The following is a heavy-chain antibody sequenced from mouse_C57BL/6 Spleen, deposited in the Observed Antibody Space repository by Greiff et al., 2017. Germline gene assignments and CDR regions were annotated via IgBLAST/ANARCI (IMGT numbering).Heavy chain of an antibody. CDR3: ARSLTDYGGTWFAY. J-gene: IGHJ3*01. D-gene: IGHD1-1*02. Sequence: VQLKESGPELVKPGASVKISCKASGYAFSSSWMNWVKQRPGKGLEWIGRIYPGDGDTNYNGKFKGKATLTADKSSSTAYMQLSSLTSEDSAVYFCARSLTDYGGTWFAYWGQGTLVTVSA. CDR2: IYPGDGDT. CDR1: GYAFSSSW. V-gene: IGHV1-82*01.